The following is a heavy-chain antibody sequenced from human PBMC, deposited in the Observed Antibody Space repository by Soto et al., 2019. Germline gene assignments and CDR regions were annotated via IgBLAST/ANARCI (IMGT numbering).Heavy chain of an antibody. J-gene: IGHJ6*02. V-gene: IGHV1-69*13. CDR3: AGDLLQQLVLGYYYYGMDV. CDR2: IIPIFGTA. Sequence: ASVKVSCKASGGTFSSYAISWVRQAPGQGLEWMGGIIPIFGTANYAQKFQGRVTITADESTSTAYMELSSLRSEDTAVYYCAGDLLQQLVLGYYYYGMDVWGQGTTVTVSS. D-gene: IGHD6-13*01. CDR1: GGTFSSYA.